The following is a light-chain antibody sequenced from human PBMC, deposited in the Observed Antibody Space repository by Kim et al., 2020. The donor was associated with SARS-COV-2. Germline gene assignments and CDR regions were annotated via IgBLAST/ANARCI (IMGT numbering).Light chain of an antibody. CDR2: YDT. Sequence: APGKTATITCGGDDIGTKSVHWYQQKPGQAPVLVIYYDTDRPSGIPERFSASNSGNTATLTVSRVEAGDEADYYCQVWDSGSDQWVFGGGTKVTVL. V-gene: IGLV3-21*04. J-gene: IGLJ3*02. CDR3: QVWDSGSDQWV. CDR1: DIGTKS.